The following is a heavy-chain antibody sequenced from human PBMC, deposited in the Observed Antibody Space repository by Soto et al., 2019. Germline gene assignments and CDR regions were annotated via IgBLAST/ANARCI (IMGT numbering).Heavy chain of an antibody. J-gene: IGHJ4*02. CDR1: GYTFTSYG. V-gene: IGHV1-18*01. D-gene: IGHD3-10*01. Sequence: QVQLVQSGAEVKKPGASVKVACKASGYTFTSYGISWVRQAAGQGLDWTGWISAYNGNTNYAQKLQGRVTMTTDTSTSTAYLELRSLRSDDTAVYYCARDREGYGSGIWGQGTLVTVSS. CDR3: ARDREGYGSGI. CDR2: ISAYNGNT.